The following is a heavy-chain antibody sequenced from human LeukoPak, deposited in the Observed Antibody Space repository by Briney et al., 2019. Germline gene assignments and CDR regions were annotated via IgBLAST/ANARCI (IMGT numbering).Heavy chain of an antibody. Sequence: GGSLRLSCTASGFTFGDYAMSWVRQAPGKGLESVGLIRSKAYGGTTEYAASVKGRFTISRDDSKSIAYLQMNSLKTEDTAVYYCTRVITIAWGQGTLVTVSS. CDR1: GFTFGDYA. V-gene: IGHV3-49*04. J-gene: IGHJ5*02. CDR3: TRVITIA. CDR2: IRSKAYGGTT. D-gene: IGHD3-3*01.